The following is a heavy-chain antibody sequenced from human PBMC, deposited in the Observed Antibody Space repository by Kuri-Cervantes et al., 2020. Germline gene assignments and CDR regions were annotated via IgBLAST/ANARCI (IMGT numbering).Heavy chain of an antibody. D-gene: IGHD1-26*01. V-gene: IGHV3-30*02. CDR3: AKGPWWELLGIDY. Sequence: GESLKISCAASGFTFSSYGMHWVRQAPGKGLEWVAVIWYDGSNKYYADSVKGRFTISRDNSKNTLNLQMNSLRAEDTAVYYCAKGPWWELLGIDYWGQGTLVTVSS. J-gene: IGHJ4*02. CDR1: GFTFSSYG. CDR2: IWYDGSNK.